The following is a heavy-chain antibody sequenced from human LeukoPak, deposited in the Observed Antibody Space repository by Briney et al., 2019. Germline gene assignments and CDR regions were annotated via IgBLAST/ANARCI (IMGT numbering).Heavy chain of an antibody. D-gene: IGHD3-22*01. CDR1: GFTFSTYS. J-gene: IGHJ4*02. Sequence: GGSLRLSCAASGFTFSTYSMNWVRQAPGKGLEWVSAISGSGGSTYYADSVKGRFTISRDNSKNTMYLQMNGLRVEDTAVYYCAKRPIYDSSGAPYDYWGQGTLVTVSS. CDR3: AKRPIYDSSGAPYDY. CDR2: ISGSGGST. V-gene: IGHV3-23*01.